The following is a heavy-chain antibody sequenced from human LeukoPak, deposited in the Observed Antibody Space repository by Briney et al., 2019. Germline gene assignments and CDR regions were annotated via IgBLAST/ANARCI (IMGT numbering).Heavy chain of an antibody. CDR3: ARVHDILTGYYRGGFDY. CDR1: GYTFTGYY. V-gene: IGHV1-2*02. CDR2: INPNSGGT. J-gene: IGHJ4*02. Sequence: ASVKVSCKASGYTFTGYYMHWVRQAPGQGLEWMGWINPNSGGTNYAQKFQGRVTMTRDTSISTAYMELSRLRSDDTALYYCARVHDILTGYYRGGFDYWGQGTLVTVSS. D-gene: IGHD3-9*01.